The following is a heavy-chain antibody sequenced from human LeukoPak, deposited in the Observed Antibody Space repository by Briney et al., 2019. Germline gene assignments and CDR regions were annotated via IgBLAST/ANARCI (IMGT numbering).Heavy chain of an antibody. Sequence: ASVKVSCKTSGYTFTSYDINWVRQATGQGLEWLGFMNPNSGNTGYAQKFQGRVTMTRNTSIRTAYMELSSLRSEDTAVYYCAVGVLSGGHEWAFYIWGQGTMVSVSS. CDR3: AVGVLSGGHEWAFYI. V-gene: IGHV1-8*01. D-gene: IGHD5-12*01. CDR1: GYTFTSYD. CDR2: MNPNSGNT. J-gene: IGHJ3*02.